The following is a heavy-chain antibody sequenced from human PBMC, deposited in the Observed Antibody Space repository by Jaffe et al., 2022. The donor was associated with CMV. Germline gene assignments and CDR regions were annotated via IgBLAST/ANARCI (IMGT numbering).Heavy chain of an antibody. CDR2: ISGSGGNT. D-gene: IGHD6-13*01. Sequence: EVQLVESGGGLVQPGGSLRLSCAASGFTFSSYAMSWVRQAPGTGLEWVSTISGSGGNTNYADSVKGRFTISRDNSKNTLYLQINSLRVEDTAVHYCAKGVIAAAPYYFDYWGQGTLVTVSS. CDR3: AKGVIAAAPYYFDY. CDR1: GFTFSSYA. V-gene: IGHV3-23*04. J-gene: IGHJ4*02.